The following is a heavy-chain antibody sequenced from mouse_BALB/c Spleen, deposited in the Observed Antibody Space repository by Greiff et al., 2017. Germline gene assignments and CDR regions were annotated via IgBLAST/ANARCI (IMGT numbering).Heavy chain of an antibody. CDR1: GFAFSSYD. Sequence: EVKLMESGGGLVKPGGSLKLSCAASGFAFSSYDMSWVRQTPEKRLEWVAYISSGGGSTYYPDTVKGRFTISRDNAKNTLYLQMSSLKSEDTAMYYCARCGSSYPPWFAYWGQGTLVTVSA. J-gene: IGHJ3*01. CDR2: ISSGGGST. D-gene: IGHD1-1*01. CDR3: ARCGSSYPPWFAY. V-gene: IGHV5-12-1*01.